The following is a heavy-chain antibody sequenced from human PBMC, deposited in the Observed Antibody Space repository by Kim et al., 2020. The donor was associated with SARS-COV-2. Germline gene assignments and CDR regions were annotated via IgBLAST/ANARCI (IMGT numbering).Heavy chain of an antibody. CDR2: IRGKAYGGTT. CDR3: TRDTSYGSPYYFDY. V-gene: IGHV3-49*04. J-gene: IGHJ4*02. D-gene: IGHD5-18*01. CDR1: GFTFGDYA. Sequence: GGSLRLSCTASGFTFGDYAMSWVRQAPGKGLEWVGFIRGKAYGGTTEYAASVKGRFTISRDDSKSIAYLQMNSLKTEDTAVYYCTRDTSYGSPYYFDYWGQGTLVTVSS.